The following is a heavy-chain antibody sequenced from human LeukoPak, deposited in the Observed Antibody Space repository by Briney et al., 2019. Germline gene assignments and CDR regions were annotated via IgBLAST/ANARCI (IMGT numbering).Heavy chain of an antibody. CDR3: ARSTNPARIAAQPEHWFDP. D-gene: IGHD6-13*01. Sequence: GASVKVSCKASGYTFTGYYMHWVRQAPGQGLEWMGWINPNSGGTNYARKFQGRVTMTRDTSISTAYMELSRLRSDDAAVYYCARSTNPARIAAQPEHWFDPWGQGTLVTVSS. V-gene: IGHV1-2*02. CDR1: GYTFTGYY. J-gene: IGHJ5*02. CDR2: INPNSGGT.